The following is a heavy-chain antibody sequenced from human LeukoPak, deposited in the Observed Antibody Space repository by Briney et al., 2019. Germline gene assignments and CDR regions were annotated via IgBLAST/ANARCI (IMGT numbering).Heavy chain of an antibody. V-gene: IGHV3-53*01. D-gene: IGHD3-22*01. CDR2: IYTGGGS. CDR3: ARVTLGFDSRVYYPTTFDY. CDR1: GFTVSSNY. Sequence: PGGSLRLSCAASGFTVSSNYMSWIRQAPGKGLEWVSLIYTGGGSYYADSVEGRFTISRDNSKNTLYLQMNSLGVEDTAVYYCARVTLGFDSRVYYPTTFDYWGQGTPVTVSS. J-gene: IGHJ4*02.